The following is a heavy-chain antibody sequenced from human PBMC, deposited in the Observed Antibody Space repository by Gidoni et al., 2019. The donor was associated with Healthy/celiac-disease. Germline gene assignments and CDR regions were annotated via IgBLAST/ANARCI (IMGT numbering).Heavy chain of an antibody. J-gene: IGHJ6*02. CDR2: ITPILGTA. CDR1: GGTFSSYA. CDR3: ARSPIFDCCTNGVCYWDGMDV. D-gene: IGHD2-8*01. Sequence: QVQLVQSGAEVKKAGASVKVSCRASGGTFSSYAISWVRQAPGHGLEWMGGITPILGTANYAQKFQGRVTITADESTSTAYMELSSLRSEDTAVYYGARSPIFDCCTNGVCYWDGMDVWGQGTTVTVSS. V-gene: IGHV1-69*01.